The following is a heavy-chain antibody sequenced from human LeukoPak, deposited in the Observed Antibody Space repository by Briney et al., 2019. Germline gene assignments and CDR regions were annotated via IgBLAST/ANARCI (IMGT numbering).Heavy chain of an antibody. CDR3: ANTGGSVYWYFDL. J-gene: IGHJ2*01. CDR1: GSTFSSYV. V-gene: IGHV3-23*01. Sequence: PGGSLRLSCAASGSTFSSYVMSWVRQAPGKGLEWVSAISGSGGSTFYADSVKGRFTISRDNSKNTLYLQMNSLRAEDTAVYYCANTGGSVYWYFDLWGRGTLVTVSS. D-gene: IGHD1-14*01. CDR2: ISGSGGST.